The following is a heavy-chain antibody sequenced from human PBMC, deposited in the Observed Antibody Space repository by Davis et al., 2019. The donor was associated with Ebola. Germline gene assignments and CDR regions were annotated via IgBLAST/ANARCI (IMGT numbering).Heavy chain of an antibody. J-gene: IGHJ2*01. CDR1: GFTFSGSA. D-gene: IGHD5-12*01. V-gene: IGHV3-73*01. CDR2: IRSKANSYAT. CDR3: ARKIVATGIFFIWYFDL. Sequence: GESLKISCAASGFTFSGSAMHWVRQASGKGLEWVGRIRSKANSYATAYAASVKGRFTISRDDSKNTAYLQMNSLRAEDTAVYYCARKIVATGIFFIWYFDLWGRGTLVTVSS.